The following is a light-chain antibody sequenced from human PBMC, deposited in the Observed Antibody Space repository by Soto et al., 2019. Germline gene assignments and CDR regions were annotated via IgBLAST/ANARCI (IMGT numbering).Light chain of an antibody. V-gene: IGKV1-6*01. CDR2: AAS. J-gene: IGKJ1*01. CDR3: LQNFNFPCT. Sequence: AIQMTQSPSSLSASVGDRVTITCRASQGITDDLGWYQQKPGKAPKLLIYAASSLQSGVPSRFSGSGSGTDFPLTISSLQPEDFANYYCLQNFNFPCTFGLGTKVEIK. CDR1: QGITDD.